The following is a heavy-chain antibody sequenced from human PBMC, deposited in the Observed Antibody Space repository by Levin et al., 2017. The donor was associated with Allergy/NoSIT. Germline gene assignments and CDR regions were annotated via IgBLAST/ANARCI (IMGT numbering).Heavy chain of an antibody. CDR3: ARDQERLPYCGVDCTDHDY. Sequence: GGSLRLSCAASGFTFRNYNMNWVRQAPGKGLEWFSSIFSIDIYIYYADSLKGRFPIPRDNAKTSLYLQMTTLRAEDTACYYCARDQERLPYCGVDCTDHDYWGQGTLVTVSS. D-gene: IGHD2-21*02. J-gene: IGHJ4*02. CDR1: GFTFRNYN. V-gene: IGHV3-21*01. CDR2: IFSIDIYI.